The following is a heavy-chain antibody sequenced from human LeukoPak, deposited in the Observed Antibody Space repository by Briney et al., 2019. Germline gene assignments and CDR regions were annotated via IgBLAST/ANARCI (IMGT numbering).Heavy chain of an antibody. CDR2: IRSKANSYAT. CDR1: GFTFSGSA. Sequence: GALRLSCAASGFTFSGSAMHWVRQASGKGLEWVGRIRSKANSYATAYAASVKGRFTISRDDSKNTAYLQMNSLKTEDTAVYYCTRGGGADYGRIDFDYWGQGTLVTVSS. J-gene: IGHJ4*02. V-gene: IGHV3-73*01. CDR3: TRGGGADYGRIDFDY. D-gene: IGHD4-17*01.